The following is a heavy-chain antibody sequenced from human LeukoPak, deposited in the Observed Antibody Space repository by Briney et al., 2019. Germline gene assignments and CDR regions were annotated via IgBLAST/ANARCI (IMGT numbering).Heavy chain of an antibody. J-gene: IGHJ4*02. CDR1: GFTFSSRW. CDR2: INVDAPST. D-gene: IGHD5-18*01. Sequence: GGSLRLSCAASGFTFSSRWMYWVRQAPGKGLVLVSRINVDAPSTTYGDSVKGRFNISRENAKNTLYLHMNSLRGEDTAVYYCASGYSYGYYYLDFWGQGTLVTVSS. V-gene: IGHV3-74*01. CDR3: ASGYSYGYYYLDF.